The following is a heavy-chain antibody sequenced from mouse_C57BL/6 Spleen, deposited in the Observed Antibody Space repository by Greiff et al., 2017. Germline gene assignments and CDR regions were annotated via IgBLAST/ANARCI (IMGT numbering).Heavy chain of an antibody. CDR1: GYTFTDYN. D-gene: IGHD2-3*01. CDR2: INPNNGGT. V-gene: IGHV1-18*01. CDR3: ARGVIYDGYYPFDY. J-gene: IGHJ2*01. Sequence: EVQLQQSGPELVKPGASVKIPCKASGYTFTDYNMDWVKQSHGKSLEWIGDINPNNGGTIYNQKIKGKATLTVDKSSSTAYMEIRSLTSEDTAVYYCARGVIYDGYYPFDYWGQGTTLTVSS.